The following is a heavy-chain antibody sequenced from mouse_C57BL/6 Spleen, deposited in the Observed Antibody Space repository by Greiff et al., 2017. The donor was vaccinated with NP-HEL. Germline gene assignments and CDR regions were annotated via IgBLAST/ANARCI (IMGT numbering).Heavy chain of an antibody. J-gene: IGHJ4*01. CDR1: GFTFSDYY. Sequence: EVKVVESGGGLVQPGGSLKLSCAASGFTFSDYYMYWVRQTPEKRLEWVAYISNGGGSTYYPDTVKGRFTISRDNAKNTLYLQMSRLKSEDTAMYYCARHTTVVATDYYAMDYWGQGTSVTVSS. CDR2: ISNGGGST. CDR3: ARHTTVVATDYYAMDY. V-gene: IGHV5-12*01. D-gene: IGHD1-1*01.